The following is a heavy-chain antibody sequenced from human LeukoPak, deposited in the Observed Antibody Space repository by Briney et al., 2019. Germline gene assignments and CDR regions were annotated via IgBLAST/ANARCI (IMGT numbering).Heavy chain of an antibody. V-gene: IGHV1-2*02. Sequence: ASVKVSCKASGYTFTDYYIHWVRQAPGQGLEWMGWISPNSGDTKYAQRFQGRVTMTRDTSISTAYMELSGLRSDDTAMYYCARVSVNFGLNNDFNYWGQGTLVTISS. CDR3: ARVSVNFGLNNDFNY. CDR2: ISPNSGDT. J-gene: IGHJ4*02. CDR1: GYTFTDYY. D-gene: IGHD3-3*01.